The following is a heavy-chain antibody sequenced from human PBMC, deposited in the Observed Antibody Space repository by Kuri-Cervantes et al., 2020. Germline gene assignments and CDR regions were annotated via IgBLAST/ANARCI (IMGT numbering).Heavy chain of an antibody. V-gene: IGHV3-9*01. CDR2: ISWNSSSI. CDR1: GFTFSSYW. D-gene: IGHD1-1*01. J-gene: IGHJ6*03. Sequence: GGSLRLSCAASGFTFSSYWMSWVRQAPGKGLELVSGISWNSSSIGYADSVKGRFTISRDNAKNSLYLQMNSLKTEDTAVYYCTTPGTHYYMDVWGKGTTVTVSS. CDR3: TTPGTHYYMDV.